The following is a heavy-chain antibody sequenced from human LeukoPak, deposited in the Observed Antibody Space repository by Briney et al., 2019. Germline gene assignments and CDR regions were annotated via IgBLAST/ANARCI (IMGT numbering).Heavy chain of an antibody. V-gene: IGHV3-23*01. CDR1: GFIFSSYG. CDR3: AKVAPLGDGDYWYFDL. Sequence: PGGSLRLSCAASGFIFSSYGMSWVRQAPGKGLEWVSAISASGGRTNYADSVKGRFTISRDNSKNTLYLQMNSLIAEDTAVYYCAKVAPLGDGDYWYFDLWGRGTLVTVSS. D-gene: IGHD4-17*01. J-gene: IGHJ2*01. CDR2: ISASGGRT.